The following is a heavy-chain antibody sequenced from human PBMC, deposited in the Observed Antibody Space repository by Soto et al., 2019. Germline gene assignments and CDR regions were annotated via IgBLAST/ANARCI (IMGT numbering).Heavy chain of an antibody. D-gene: IGHD3-9*01. J-gene: IGHJ4*02. CDR1: GFTFSSYG. CDR3: SSAESDYDILPGQLDY. Sequence: GGSLRLSCAASGFTFSSYGMHWVRQAPGKGLEWVAVIWYDGSNKYYADSVKGRFTISRDNSKNTLYLQMNSLRTEDTAVFYCSSAESDYDILPGQLDYWGQGTRATSPQ. CDR2: IWYDGSNK. V-gene: IGHV3-33*01.